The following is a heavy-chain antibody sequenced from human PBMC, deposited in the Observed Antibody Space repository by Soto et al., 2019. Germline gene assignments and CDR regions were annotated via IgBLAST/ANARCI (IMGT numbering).Heavy chain of an antibody. J-gene: IGHJ4*02. D-gene: IGHD6-13*01. CDR2: INPNGGST. V-gene: IGHV1-46*01. CDR3: ARDLAAADY. Sequence: QVHLVQSGAEVKKPGASVKVSCKASGYIFINYYIHWVRQAPEQGLEWIGIINPNGGSTNYAQNLRGQVPMARDTSTSTVYMDLSSLRSDDTAVYYCARDLAAADYWGQGTLVTVSS. CDR1: GYIFINYY.